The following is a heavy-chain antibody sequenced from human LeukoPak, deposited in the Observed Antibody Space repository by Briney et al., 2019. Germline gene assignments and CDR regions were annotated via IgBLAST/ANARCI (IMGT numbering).Heavy chain of an antibody. D-gene: IGHD1-26*01. Sequence: SVKVSCKASGGTFLGGTFNNYAINWVRHAPGQGLEWVGRIIPSLGIANYAQKFQGRVTITADKSTSTAYMELSSLRSEDTAVYYCAMWADQNYFDYWGQGTLVTVSS. CDR3: AMWADQNYFDY. CDR2: IIPSLGIA. CDR1: GGTFLGGTFNNYA. V-gene: IGHV1-69*04. J-gene: IGHJ4*02.